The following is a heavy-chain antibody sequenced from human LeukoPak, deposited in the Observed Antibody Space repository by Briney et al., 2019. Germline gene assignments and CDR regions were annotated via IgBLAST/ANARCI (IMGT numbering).Heavy chain of an antibody. D-gene: IGHD2-8*01. J-gene: IGHJ6*02. Sequence: SETLSLTCTVSGVSINNPNYCWSWVRQPPGKGLEWVGYGYCNGRSYYNPSLRSRLTMTGDTSSNQFSLELSSVTAADTAVYYCARAGSSGPYCTIGSCYGMDVWGQGTTVTVSS. CDR1: GVSINNPNYC. V-gene: IGHV4-30-4*08. CDR3: ARAGSSGPYCTIGSCYGMDV. CDR2: GYCNGRS.